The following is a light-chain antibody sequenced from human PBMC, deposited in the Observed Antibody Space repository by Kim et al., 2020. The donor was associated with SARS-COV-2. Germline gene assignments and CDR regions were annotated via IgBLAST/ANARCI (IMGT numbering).Light chain of an antibody. CDR2: LNSDGRY. CDR3: HTWSTAIV. J-gene: IGLJ2*01. CDR1: SGHSTYD. V-gene: IGLV4-69*01. Sequence: ASVKLPCTLRSGHSTYDITWQRQRPGKGPRYLMKLNSDGRYIKGDGIPDRFSGSSSGAERYLTISSLQSEDEADYYCHTWSTAIVFGGGTQLTVL.